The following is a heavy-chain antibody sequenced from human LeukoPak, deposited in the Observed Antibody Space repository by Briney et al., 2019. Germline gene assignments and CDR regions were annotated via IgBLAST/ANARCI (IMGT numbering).Heavy chain of an antibody. CDR3: ARHRSGSYIRYFDF. CDR2: IYYIGTS. Sequence: PWETLSLTCTASGDSINTSNYFWGWIRQSTGKGLEWIGNIYYIGTSDYNPSLKSRVTISIDTSKNQFSLNLRSVTAADTAFHYCARHRSGSYIRYFDFWGQGALVTVSS. J-gene: IGHJ4*02. V-gene: IGHV4-39*01. CDR1: GDSINTSNYF. D-gene: IGHD1-26*01.